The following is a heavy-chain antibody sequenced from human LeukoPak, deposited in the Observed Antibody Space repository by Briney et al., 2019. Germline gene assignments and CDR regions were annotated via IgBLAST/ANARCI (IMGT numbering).Heavy chain of an antibody. J-gene: IGHJ4*02. CDR1: GYTFASYD. CDR3: ARVPSLGYCSGGSCYRFEH. Sequence: ASVTVSCKASGYTFASYDINWVRQAPGQGLEWMGWMNPDSTNTDYEQKFQGRVTMTRDTSMSTAYMELSSLTSEDTAVYYCARVPSLGYCSGGSCYRFEHWGQGTLVAVSS. CDR2: MNPDSTNT. D-gene: IGHD2-15*01. V-gene: IGHV1-8*01.